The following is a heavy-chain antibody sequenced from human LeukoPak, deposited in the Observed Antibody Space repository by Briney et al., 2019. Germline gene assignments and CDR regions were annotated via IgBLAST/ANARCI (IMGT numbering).Heavy chain of an antibody. D-gene: IGHD2-15*01. CDR2: ISSSGSTI. J-gene: IGHJ6*04. CDR3: ARDQGSGYYYYGTDV. Sequence: GGSLRLSCAASGFTFSSYEMNWVRQAPGKGLEWVSYISSSGSTIYYADSVKGRFTISRDNAKNSLYLQMNSLRAEDTAVYYCARDQGSGYYYYGTDVWGKGTTVTVSS. CDR1: GFTFSSYE. V-gene: IGHV3-48*03.